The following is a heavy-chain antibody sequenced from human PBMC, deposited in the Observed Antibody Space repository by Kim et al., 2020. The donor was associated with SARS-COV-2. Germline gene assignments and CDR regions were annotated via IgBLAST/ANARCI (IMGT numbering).Heavy chain of an antibody. D-gene: IGHD6-13*01. V-gene: IGHV4-34*01. CDR1: GGSFSGYY. CDR2: INHSGST. CDR3: AREGIAAAGTSWFAP. J-gene: IGHJ5*02. Sequence: SETLSLTCAVYGGSFSGYYWSWIRQPPGKGLEWIGEINHSGSTNYNPSLKSRVTISVDTSKNQFSLKLSSVTAADTAVYYCAREGIAAAGTSWFAPWGQGTLVTVSS.